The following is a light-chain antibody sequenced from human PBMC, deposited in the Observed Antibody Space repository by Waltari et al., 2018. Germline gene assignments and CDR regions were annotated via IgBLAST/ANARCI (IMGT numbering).Light chain of an antibody. CDR1: QNIDKY. Sequence: DLQMTQSPSSLSASVGDRVTIPCRASQNIDKYVSWYQQKPGKAPDLLIPSASTLQSNVPSRFSGSGSGTEFTLIINSLQPEDFGTYFCQQCYGLPYTFGQGTKVEI. V-gene: IGKV1-39*01. CDR3: QQCYGLPYT. J-gene: IGKJ2*01. CDR2: SAS.